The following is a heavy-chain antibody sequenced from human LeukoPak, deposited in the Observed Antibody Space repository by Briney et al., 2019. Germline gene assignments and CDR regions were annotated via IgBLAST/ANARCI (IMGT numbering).Heavy chain of an antibody. CDR1: GYTFTSYG. Sequence: GASVKVSCKASGYTFTSYGISWVRQAPGQGLEWMGWISAYNGNTNYAQKLQGRVTMTTDTSTSTAYMELRSLRSDDTAVYYCARELYYDILTGAHGALDIWGQGTMVTVPS. V-gene: IGHV1-18*04. CDR3: ARELYYDILTGAHGALDI. J-gene: IGHJ3*02. CDR2: ISAYNGNT. D-gene: IGHD3-9*01.